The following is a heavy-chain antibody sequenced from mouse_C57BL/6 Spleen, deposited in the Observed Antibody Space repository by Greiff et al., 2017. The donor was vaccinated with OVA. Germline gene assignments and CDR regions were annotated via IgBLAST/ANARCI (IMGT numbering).Heavy chain of an antibody. CDR2: IYPGSGST. Sequence: QVQLQQPGAELVKPGASVKMSCKASGYTFTSYWITWVKQRPGQGLEWIGDIYPGSGSTKYNEKFKSKATLTVDTSSSTAYMQLSSLTSEDSAVYYCARRDVRYYAMDYWGQGTSVTVSS. CDR3: ARRDVRYYAMDY. V-gene: IGHV1-55*01. J-gene: IGHJ4*01. D-gene: IGHD3-3*01. CDR1: GYTFTSYW.